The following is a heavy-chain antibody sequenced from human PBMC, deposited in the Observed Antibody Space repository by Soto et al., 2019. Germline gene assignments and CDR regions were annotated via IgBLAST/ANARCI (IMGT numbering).Heavy chain of an antibody. CDR1: GFAFTDYT. CDR3: ARDWNYSFDF. CDR2: ITKTGGSV. J-gene: IGHJ4*02. V-gene: IGHV3-48*01. D-gene: IGHD1-7*01. Sequence: EVQLVESGGGLVQPGGSLRLSCAASGFAFTDYTMNWVRQAPGKGLEWVSYITKTGGSVYYADSVKGRFTIYGDNAKNSLYLQMNSLRAEDTARYYCARDWNYSFDFCGRGTLVTVAS.